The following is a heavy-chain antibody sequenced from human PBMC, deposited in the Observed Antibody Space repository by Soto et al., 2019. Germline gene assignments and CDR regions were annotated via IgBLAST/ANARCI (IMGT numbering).Heavy chain of an antibody. V-gene: IGHV1-46*01. D-gene: IGHD4-17*01. CDR2: INPGGGST. CDR1: GYTFTSYY. J-gene: IGHJ4*02. Sequence: EASVKVSCKASGYTFTSYYMHWVRQAPGQGLEWMGIINPGGGSTTYAQKFQGRVTMTRDTSTSTVYMALSSLRVEDTAMYFCARTILIRCFDNWGQGTQVTVSS. CDR3: ARTILIRCFDN.